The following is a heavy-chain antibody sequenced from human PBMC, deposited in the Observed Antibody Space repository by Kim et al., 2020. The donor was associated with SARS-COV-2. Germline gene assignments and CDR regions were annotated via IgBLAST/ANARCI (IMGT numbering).Heavy chain of an antibody. CDR1: GGSISSSSYY. J-gene: IGHJ4*02. Sequence: SETLSLTCTVSGGSISSSSYYWGWIRQPPGKGLEWIGSIYYSGSTYYNPSLKSRVTISVDTSKNQFSLKLSSVTAADTAVYYCARDTLLKTYYYGSGSYFHDYWGQGTLVTVSS. V-gene: IGHV4-39*07. CDR2: IYYSGST. D-gene: IGHD3-10*01. CDR3: ARDTLLKTYYYGSGSYFHDY.